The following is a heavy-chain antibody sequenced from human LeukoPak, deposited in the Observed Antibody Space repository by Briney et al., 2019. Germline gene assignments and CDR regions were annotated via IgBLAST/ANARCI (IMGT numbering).Heavy chain of an antibody. J-gene: IGHJ4*02. CDR1: GFPFSTYG. V-gene: IGHV3-33*01. CDR3: ARGGFSIAVAAPDH. Sequence: PGRSLRLSCAVSGFPFSTYGMHWVRQAPGKGLEWVAVIWYDGSNTYYADSMKGRFTISRDNSKSTLHLQVDSLRAEDTAIYFCARGGFSIAVAAPDHWGQGTLVTVSS. D-gene: IGHD6-19*01. CDR2: IWYDGSNT.